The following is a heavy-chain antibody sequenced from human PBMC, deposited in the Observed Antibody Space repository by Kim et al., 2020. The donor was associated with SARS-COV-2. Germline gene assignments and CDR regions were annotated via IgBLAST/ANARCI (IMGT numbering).Heavy chain of an antibody. CDR2: IDPYSAGT. CDR1: GYTFISNG. Sequence: ASVKVSCKTSGYTFISNGISWVRQAPGQGLEWMGWIDPYSAGTNYTHKLQGRVTLTTDTSTGTAYMELGSLISDDTALYYCARDRKHGLDSWGQGTLITV. CDR3: ARDRKHGLDS. V-gene: IGHV1-18*01. J-gene: IGHJ4*02.